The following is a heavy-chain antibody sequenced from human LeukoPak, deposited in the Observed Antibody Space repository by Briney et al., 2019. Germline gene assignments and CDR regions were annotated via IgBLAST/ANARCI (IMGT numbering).Heavy chain of an antibody. V-gene: IGHV3-33*01. CDR3: ARASYSSGWYYFDY. CDR2: IRYDGSNK. Sequence: GRSLRLSCAASGFTFSSYGMHWVRQAPGKGLEWVAVIRYDGSNKYYADSVKGRFTISRDNSKNTLYLQMNSLRAEDTAVYYCARASYSSGWYYFDYWGQGTLVTVSS. D-gene: IGHD6-19*01. J-gene: IGHJ4*02. CDR1: GFTFSSYG.